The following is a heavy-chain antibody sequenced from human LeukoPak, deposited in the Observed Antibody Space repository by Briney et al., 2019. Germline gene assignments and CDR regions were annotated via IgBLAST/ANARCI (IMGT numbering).Heavy chain of an antibody. D-gene: IGHD5-18*01. J-gene: IGHJ4*02. CDR3: VRGGYSGSYGYDY. CDR1: GYTLTAYY. CDR2: LNPNSGGT. Sequence: GASVKVSCKASGYTLTAYYIQWVRQAPGQGLEWMRWLNPNSGGTKYAEKFQGRATMTRDTSIRTVYMELNRLTSDDTAIYYCVRGGYSGSYGYDYWGQGTLVTVSS. V-gene: IGHV1-2*02.